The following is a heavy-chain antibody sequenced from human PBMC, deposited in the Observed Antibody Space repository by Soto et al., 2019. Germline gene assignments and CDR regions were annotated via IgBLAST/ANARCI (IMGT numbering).Heavy chain of an antibody. CDR1: GFTFSTYA. D-gene: IGHD2-2*01. CDR2: ISSSGATT. Sequence: EVQLLESGGGLVQPGGSLRLSCAASGFTFSTYAMSWVRQAPGKGLEWVSVISSSGATTYYADSVKGRFTISRDNSQSTLYMQMNSLRAEDTAVYYCAKYCALAPAAMGYYYYYGMDVWGQGTTVTVSS. V-gene: IGHV3-23*01. J-gene: IGHJ6*02. CDR3: AKYCALAPAAMGYYYYYGMDV.